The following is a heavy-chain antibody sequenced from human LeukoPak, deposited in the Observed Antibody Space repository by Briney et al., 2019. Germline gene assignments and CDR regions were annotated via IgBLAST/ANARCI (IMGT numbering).Heavy chain of an antibody. CDR3: ARDPNGDYIGAFDM. CDR2: IRGGGTSE. D-gene: IGHD4-17*01. V-gene: IGHV3-23*01. Sequence: PGGSLRLSCTASGFTFSAYAMMWVRQAPGKGPEWVSAIRGGGTSEFYADSVKGRFRISRDNSKDTLFLQMSSLRAEDTAVYYCARDPNGDYIGAFDMWGPGTMVTVSS. J-gene: IGHJ3*02. CDR1: GFTFSAYA.